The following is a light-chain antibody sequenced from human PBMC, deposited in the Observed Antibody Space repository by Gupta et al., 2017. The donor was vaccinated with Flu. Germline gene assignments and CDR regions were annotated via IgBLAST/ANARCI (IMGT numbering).Light chain of an antibody. Sequence: PSALYASVRDRVTITCRSNHDIKIWHAWYQERTGEDPKHQNTGASTLQSGVPSRLSGSGSETFFIFAIDKVQPEDFATYLCPQADALPRTFGQGTRVELK. CDR2: GAS. J-gene: IGKJ1*01. V-gene: IGKV1-12*01. CDR3: PQADALPRT. CDR1: HDIKIW.